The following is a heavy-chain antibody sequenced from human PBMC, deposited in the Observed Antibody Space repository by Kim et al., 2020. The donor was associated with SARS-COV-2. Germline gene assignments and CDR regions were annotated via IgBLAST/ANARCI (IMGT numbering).Heavy chain of an antibody. J-gene: IGHJ4*02. D-gene: IGHD3-3*01. CDR1: GFTFSSYS. Sequence: GGSLRLSCAASGFTFSSYSMNWVRQAPGKGLEWVSSISSSSSYIYYADSVKGRFTISRDNAKNSLYLQMNSLRAEDTAVYYCARSGWSGYYDFDYWGQGTLSPSPQ. V-gene: IGHV3-21*01. CDR3: ARSGWSGYYDFDY. CDR2: ISSSSSYI.